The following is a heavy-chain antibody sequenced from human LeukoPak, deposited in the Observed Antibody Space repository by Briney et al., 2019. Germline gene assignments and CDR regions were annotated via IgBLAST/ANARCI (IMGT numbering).Heavy chain of an antibody. CDR3: ARDASNWFDP. J-gene: IGHJ5*02. CDR1: GFTFSSYG. V-gene: IGHV3-48*04. CDR2: ISSSGTTI. Sequence: PGGSLRLSCAASGFTFSSYGMTWVRQAPGKGLEWVSYISSSGTTIHYADSVKGRFTISRDNAKNSLSLQMNSLRAEDTAVYYCARDASNWFDPWGQGTLVTVSS.